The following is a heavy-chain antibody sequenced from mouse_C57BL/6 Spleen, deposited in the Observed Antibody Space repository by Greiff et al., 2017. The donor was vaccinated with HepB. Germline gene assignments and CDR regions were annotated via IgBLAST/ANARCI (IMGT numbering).Heavy chain of an antibody. CDR3: ARRGSSRFDY. CDR1: GYTFTSYG. CDR2: IYPRSGNT. J-gene: IGHJ2*01. D-gene: IGHD1-1*01. V-gene: IGHV1-81*01. Sequence: QVQLKESGAELARPGASVKLSCKASGYTFTSYGISWVKQRTGQGLEWIGEIYPRSGNTYYNEKFKGKATLTADKSSSTAYMEPRSLTSEDSAVYFCARRGSSRFDYWGQGTTLTVSS.